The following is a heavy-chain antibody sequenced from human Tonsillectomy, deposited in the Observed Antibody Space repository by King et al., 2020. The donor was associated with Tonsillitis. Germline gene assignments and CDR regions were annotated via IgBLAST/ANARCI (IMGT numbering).Heavy chain of an antibody. CDR3: ARQAAAAFDY. D-gene: IGHD6-13*01. J-gene: IGHJ4*02. CDR2: ISGGGGST. Sequence: VQLVESGGGVVQPGGSLRLSCAASGVTFNRYGMSWVRQAPGKGLEWVAAISGGGGSTDYADSVKGRFTISRDNSKNSLYLQMNSLRAEDTAVYYCARQAAAAFDYWGQGTLVTVSS. V-gene: IGHV3-23*04. CDR1: GVTFNRYG.